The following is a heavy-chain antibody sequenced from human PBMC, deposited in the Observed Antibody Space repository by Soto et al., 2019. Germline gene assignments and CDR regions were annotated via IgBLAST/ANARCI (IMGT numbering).Heavy chain of an antibody. Sequence: QVQLVESGGGVVQPGRSLRLSCAASGFTFSSYGMHWVRQAPGKGLEWVALISYDGDYRYYADSVKGRFTISRDNTKNTVFLQMKGLRTEDTALYYCAKKSPYLYAVDVWGLGTPVTVSS. V-gene: IGHV3-30*18. J-gene: IGHJ6*02. CDR2: ISYDGDYR. CDR3: AKKSPYLYAVDV. CDR1: GFTFSSYG.